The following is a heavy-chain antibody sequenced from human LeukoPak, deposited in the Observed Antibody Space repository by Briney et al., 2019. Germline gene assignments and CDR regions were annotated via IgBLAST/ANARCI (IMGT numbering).Heavy chain of an antibody. CDR1: GFTFSTHW. D-gene: IGHD2-2*01. CDR2: VKGDDSRR. CDR3: ARDPSPCSNNICYDVFDI. J-gene: IGHJ3*02. V-gene: IGHV3-7*03. Sequence: GGSLRLSCAASGFTFSTHWMAWVRQSPGKNPEWVANVKGDDSRRNYVDSVKGRFTISRDNAKNSLYLQLSSLRAEDTAVYYCARDPSPCSNNICYDVFDIWGQGTMVIVSS.